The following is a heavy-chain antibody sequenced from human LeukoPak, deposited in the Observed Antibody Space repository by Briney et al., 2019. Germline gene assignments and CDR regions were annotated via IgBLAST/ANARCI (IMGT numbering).Heavy chain of an antibody. CDR2: INHSGST. J-gene: IGHJ4*02. Sequence: PSETLSLTCAVYGGSFSGYYWSWIRQPPGKGLEWIGEINHSGSTNYNPSLKSRVTVSVDTSKNQFSLKLSSVTAADTAVYYCARGLSPIAVAGLPLDYWGQGTLVTVSS. V-gene: IGHV4-34*01. CDR1: GGSFSGYY. D-gene: IGHD6-19*01. CDR3: ARGLSPIAVAGLPLDY.